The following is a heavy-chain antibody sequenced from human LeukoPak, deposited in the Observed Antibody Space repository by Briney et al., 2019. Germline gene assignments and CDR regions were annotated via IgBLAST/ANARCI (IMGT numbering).Heavy chain of an antibody. CDR1: GFTFSSYG. J-gene: IGHJ4*02. CDR2: ISYDGSNK. V-gene: IGHV3-30*03. D-gene: IGHD3-3*01. Sequence: GGSLRLSCAASGFTFSSYGMHWVRQAPGKGLEWVAVISYDGSNKYYADSVKGRFTISRDNSKNTLYLQMNSLRAEDTAVYYCARDGGYDFWSGYYQDYWGQGTLVTVSS. CDR3: ARDGGYDFWSGYYQDY.